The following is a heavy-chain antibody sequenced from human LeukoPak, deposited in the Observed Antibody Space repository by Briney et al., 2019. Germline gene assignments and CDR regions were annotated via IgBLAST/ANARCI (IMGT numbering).Heavy chain of an antibody. Sequence: SETLSLTCTVSGGSISSYYWSWIRQPAGKGLEWIGRIYTSGSTNYNPSLKSRVTISVDTSKNQFSLKLSSVTAADTAVYYCARETYYYDSSGLRYYYYYMDVWGKGTTVTVSS. CDR3: ARETYYYDSSGLRYYYYYMDV. CDR2: IYTSGST. J-gene: IGHJ6*03. CDR1: GGSISSYY. V-gene: IGHV4-4*07. D-gene: IGHD3-22*01.